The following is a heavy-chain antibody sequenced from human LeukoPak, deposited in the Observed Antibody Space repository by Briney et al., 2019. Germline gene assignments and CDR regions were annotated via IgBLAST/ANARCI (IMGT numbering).Heavy chain of an antibody. J-gene: IGHJ6*03. CDR1: GFTFSSYG. Sequence: GGSLRLSCAASGFTFSSYGMHWVRQAPGKGLEWVAFIRYDGSNKYYADSVKGRFTISRDNAKNSLYLQMNSLRADDTAVYYCARFAAGGSYYYYMDVWSKGTTVTVSS. V-gene: IGHV3-30*02. D-gene: IGHD3-10*01. CDR2: IRYDGSNK. CDR3: ARFAAGGSYYYYMDV.